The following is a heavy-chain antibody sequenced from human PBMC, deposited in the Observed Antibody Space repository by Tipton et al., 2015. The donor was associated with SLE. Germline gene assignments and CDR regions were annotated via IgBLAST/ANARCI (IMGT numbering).Heavy chain of an antibody. Sequence: SLRLSCAASGFTFSSSDMNWVRQAPGKGLEWVSYTSSSGSNIYYADSVKGRFTISRDNAKNSLYLQMNSLRAEDTAVYYCGRGGGRYPAYWGQGTLVTVSS. J-gene: IGHJ4*02. D-gene: IGHD1-26*01. CDR1: GFTFSSSD. CDR3: GRGGGRYPAY. CDR2: TSSSGSNI. V-gene: IGHV3-48*03.